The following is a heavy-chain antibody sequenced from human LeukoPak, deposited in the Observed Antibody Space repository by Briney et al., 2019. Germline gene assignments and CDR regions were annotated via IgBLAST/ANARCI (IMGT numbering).Heavy chain of an antibody. V-gene: IGHV3-9*01. CDR1: GFTFSSYT. CDR2: ISGNSGSI. CDR3: AKDRYSSGWYSSYYFDY. Sequence: GGSLRLSCAASGFTFSSYTINWVRQAPGKGRGWVSGISGNSGSIGYADSVKGRFTISRDNAKNSLYLQMNSLRAEDTALYYCAKDRYSSGWYSSYYFDYWGQGTLVTVSS. D-gene: IGHD6-19*01. J-gene: IGHJ4*02.